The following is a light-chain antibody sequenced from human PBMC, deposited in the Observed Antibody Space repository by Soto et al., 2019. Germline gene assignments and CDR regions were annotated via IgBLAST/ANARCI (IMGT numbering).Light chain of an antibody. Sequence: DIQMTQSPSSLSVSVGDRVTLTCRASQDISNYLNWYQQRPGKAPKLLIYDASNLDRGVPSRFSGTRSGTHFTFAISSLQPEDFAIYYCQQSDSLPITFGQGTRLEI. J-gene: IGKJ5*01. V-gene: IGKV1-33*01. CDR3: QQSDSLPIT. CDR2: DAS. CDR1: QDISNY.